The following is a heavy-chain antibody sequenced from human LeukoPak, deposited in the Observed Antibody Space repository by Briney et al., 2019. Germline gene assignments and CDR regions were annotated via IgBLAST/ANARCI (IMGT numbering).Heavy chain of an antibody. J-gene: IGHJ4*02. CDR3: ARGFSSSWEYFDY. Sequence: GGSLRLSCAASRFTLSSYCMSWAPQAPGKGLEWGANIKQDGSEKYYVDSVKGRFTISRDNAKNSLYLQMNSLRAEDTAVYYCARGFSSSWEYFDYWGQGTLVTVSS. D-gene: IGHD6-13*01. CDR1: RFTLSSYC. CDR2: IKQDGSEK. V-gene: IGHV3-7*01.